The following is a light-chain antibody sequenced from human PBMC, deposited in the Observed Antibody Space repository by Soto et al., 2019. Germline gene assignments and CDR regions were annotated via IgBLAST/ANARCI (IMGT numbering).Light chain of an antibody. Sequence: EIVLTQSPATLSLSPGERATLSCRASQSVSSYLAWYQQKPGQAPRLLLYDASNRATDIPARLSGSGSGTDFTLTISSLEPEDFAVYYCLQRSGWPWTFGQGTKVEIK. CDR3: LQRSGWPWT. J-gene: IGKJ1*01. CDR1: QSVSSY. CDR2: DAS. V-gene: IGKV3-11*01.